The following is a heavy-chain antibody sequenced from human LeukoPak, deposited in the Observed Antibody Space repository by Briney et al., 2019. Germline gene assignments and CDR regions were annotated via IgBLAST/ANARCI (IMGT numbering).Heavy chain of an antibody. D-gene: IGHD6-19*01. V-gene: IGHV1-2*02. CDR3: ARGAYSSGSGGY. Sequence: ASVKVSCKASGGTFSSYAISWVRQAPGQGLEWMGWINPNSGGTNYAQKFQGRVTMTRDTSISTAYMELSRLRSDDTAVYYCARGAYSSGSGGYWGQGTLVTVSS. CDR1: GGTFSSYA. CDR2: INPNSGGT. J-gene: IGHJ4*02.